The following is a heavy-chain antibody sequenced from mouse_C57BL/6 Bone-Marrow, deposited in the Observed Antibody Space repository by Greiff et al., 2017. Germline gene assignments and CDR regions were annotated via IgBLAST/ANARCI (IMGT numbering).Heavy chain of an antibody. J-gene: IGHJ2*01. CDR1: GYTFTSYG. CDR2: IYPRSGNT. D-gene: IGHD2-10*02. V-gene: IGHV1-81*01. CDR3: ARWYGNYSYYFDY. Sequence: QVQLKQSGAELARPGASVKLSCKASGYTFTSYGISWVKQRTGQGLEWIGEIYPRSGNTYYNEKFKGKATLTADKSSSTAYMELRSLTSEDSAVYVCARWYGNYSYYFDYWGQGTTLTVSS.